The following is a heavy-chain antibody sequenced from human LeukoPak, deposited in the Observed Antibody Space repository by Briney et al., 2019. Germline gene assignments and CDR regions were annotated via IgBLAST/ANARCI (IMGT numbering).Heavy chain of an antibody. CDR3: ARSRFRITMIIMAFDI. CDR2: INAGNGNT. D-gene: IGHD3-22*01. J-gene: IGHJ3*02. V-gene: IGHV1-3*01. CDR1: GYTFTSYA. Sequence: ASAEVSCKASGYTFTSYAMHWVRQAPGQRLEWMGWINAGNGNTKYSQKFQGRVTITRDTSASTAYMELSGLRSEDTAVYYCARSRFRITMIIMAFDIWGQGTMVTVSS.